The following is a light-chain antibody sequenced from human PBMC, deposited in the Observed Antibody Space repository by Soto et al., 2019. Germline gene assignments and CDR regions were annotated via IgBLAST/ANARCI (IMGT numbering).Light chain of an antibody. CDR3: QDRNTFT. V-gene: IGKV3-11*01. CDR1: QNINSY. Sequence: EIVLTKSPATLSLSPGESATLSCRARQNINSYFACYQQKLCQAPRLLIHDASYKATGITASFSGSGSGTYFTVTISSLEPEDFAVYYCQDRNTFTFGAGTKVDI. J-gene: IGKJ3*01. CDR2: DAS.